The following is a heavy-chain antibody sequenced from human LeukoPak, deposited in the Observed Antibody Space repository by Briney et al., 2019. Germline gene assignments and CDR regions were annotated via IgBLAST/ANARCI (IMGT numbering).Heavy chain of an antibody. CDR1: GFIFSNYG. CDR3: AKGWQLFDY. J-gene: IGHJ4*02. CDR2: ISGSGGST. D-gene: IGHD6-13*01. Sequence: PGGSLRLSCAASGFIFSNYGMNWVRQAPGKGLEWVSAISGSGGSTYYADSVKGRFTISRDNSKNTLYLQMNSLRAEDTAVYYCAKGWQLFDYWGQGTLVTVSS. V-gene: IGHV3-23*01.